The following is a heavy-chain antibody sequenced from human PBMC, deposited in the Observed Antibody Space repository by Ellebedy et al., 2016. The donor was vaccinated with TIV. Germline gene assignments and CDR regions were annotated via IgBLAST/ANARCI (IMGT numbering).Heavy chain of an antibody. V-gene: IGHV4-39*01. CDR2: IYYSGST. CDR3: ARQLDGEFYFDY. CDR1: GGSISSSSYY. J-gene: IGHJ4*02. Sequence: SETLSLXXTVSGGSISSSSYYWGWIRQPPGKGLEWIGSIYYSGSTYYNPSLKSRVTISVDTSKNQFSLKLSSVTAADMAVYYCARQLDGEFYFDYWGQGTLVTVSS. D-gene: IGHD3-10*01.